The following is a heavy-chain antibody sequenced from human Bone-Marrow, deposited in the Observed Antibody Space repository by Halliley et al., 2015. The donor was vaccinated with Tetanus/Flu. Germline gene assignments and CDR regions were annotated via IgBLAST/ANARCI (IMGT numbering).Heavy chain of an antibody. CDR2: SSGSPI. Sequence: SSGSPIYYADSVKGRFTISRDNAKKSLYLQMHSLRAEDTAVYYCASSIVVEVIDSMTTGFDIWGQGTMVTVSS. V-gene: IGHV3-48*03. CDR3: ASSIVVEVIDSMTTGFDI. D-gene: IGHD1-1*01. J-gene: IGHJ3*02.